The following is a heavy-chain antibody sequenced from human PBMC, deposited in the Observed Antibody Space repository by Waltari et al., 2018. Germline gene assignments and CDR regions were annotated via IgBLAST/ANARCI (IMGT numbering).Heavy chain of an antibody. CDR1: GFSFSNYA. D-gene: IGHD3-10*01. V-gene: IGHV3-23*01. Sequence: EVQLLESGGGLVQPGGSLRLSCAASGFSFSNYAMSWVRQVPGKGLEWVSAASDSGGSSYYADSVKGRFTISRDNSKNMLYQQMKYLSAEDTALYYCAKDLLPTGVFDYWGQGALVTVSS. CDR3: AKDLLPTGVFDY. J-gene: IGHJ4*02. CDR2: ASDSGGSS.